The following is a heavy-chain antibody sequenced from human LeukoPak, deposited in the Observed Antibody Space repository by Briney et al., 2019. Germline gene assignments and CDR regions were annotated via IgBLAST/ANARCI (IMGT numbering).Heavy chain of an antibody. Sequence: PGGSLRLSCAASGFTFSSYSMNWVRQAPGKGLEWVSSISSSSSYIYYADSVKGRFTISRDNAKNSLYLQMNSLRSEDTAVYYCANLYSSGWNGIDYWGQGTLSPSPQ. J-gene: IGHJ4*02. CDR1: GFTFSSYS. V-gene: IGHV3-21*01. CDR3: ANLYSSGWNGIDY. CDR2: ISSSSSYI. D-gene: IGHD6-19*01.